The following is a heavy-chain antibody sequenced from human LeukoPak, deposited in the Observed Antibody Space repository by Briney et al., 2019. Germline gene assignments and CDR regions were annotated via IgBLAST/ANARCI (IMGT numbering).Heavy chain of an antibody. CDR1: GYTFTSYA. V-gene: IGHV7-4-1*02. D-gene: IGHD6-19*01. CDR2: INTNTGNP. J-gene: IGHJ6*03. CDR3: ARVLSSGWTTRYYYYMDV. Sequence: AASVKVSCKVSGYTFTSYAMNWVRQAPGQGLEWMGWINTNTGNPTYAQGFTGRFVFSLDTSVSTAYLQISSLKAEDTAVYYCARVLSSGWTTRYYYYMDVWGKGTTVTVSS.